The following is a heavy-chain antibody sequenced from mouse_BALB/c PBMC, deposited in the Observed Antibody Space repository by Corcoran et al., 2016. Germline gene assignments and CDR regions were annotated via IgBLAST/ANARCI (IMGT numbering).Heavy chain of an antibody. V-gene: IGHV1-26*01. CDR1: GYSFTGYY. CDR3: ARGRRYFDY. J-gene: IGHJ2*01. Sequence: EVQLQQSGPELVKPGASVKISCKASGYSFTGYYMHWVKQSHVKSLEWIGRINPYNGATSYNQNFKDKASLTVDKSSSTAYMELHSLTSEDSVVYYCARGRRYFDYWGQGTTLTVSS. CDR2: INPYNGAT.